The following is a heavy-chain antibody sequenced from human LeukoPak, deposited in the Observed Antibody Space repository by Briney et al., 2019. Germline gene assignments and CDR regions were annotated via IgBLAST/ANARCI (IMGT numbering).Heavy chain of an antibody. CDR2: ISSISSYI. J-gene: IGHJ4*02. Sequence: FTFXXXXXNXVRXXPGXGXXVSSISSISSYIYYEDSVKGRFTISRDNTKNSLYLQMNSLRAEDTAVYYCAREESELWLFFGDWGQGTLVTVPS. V-gene: IGHV3-21*01. CDR3: AREESELWLFFGD. CDR1: FTFXXXX. D-gene: IGHD5-18*01.